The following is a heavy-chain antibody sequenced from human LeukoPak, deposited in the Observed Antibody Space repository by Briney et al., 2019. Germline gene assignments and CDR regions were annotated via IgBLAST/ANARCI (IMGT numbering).Heavy chain of an antibody. CDR3: ARGPYSYDSSGAFDI. Sequence: SETLSLTCTVSGGSISSYYWSWIRQPPGKGLEWIGYIYYSGSTNYNPSLKSRATISVDTPKNQFSLKLSSVTAADTAVYFCARGPYSYDSSGAFDIWGQGTMVTVSS. CDR1: GGSISSYY. V-gene: IGHV4-59*08. J-gene: IGHJ3*02. CDR2: IYYSGST. D-gene: IGHD3-22*01.